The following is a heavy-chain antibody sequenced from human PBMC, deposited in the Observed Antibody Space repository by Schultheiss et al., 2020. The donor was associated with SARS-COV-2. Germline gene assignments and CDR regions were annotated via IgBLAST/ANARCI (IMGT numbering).Heavy chain of an antibody. Sequence: GGSLRLSCAASGFTFSSYAMSWVRQAPGKGLEWVSTISGSGTSTYYADSVKGRFTISRDNSKNTLYLQMGSLRAEDMAVYYCARDRGYCSSTSCYTGYYYYMDVWGKGTTVTVSS. CDR2: ISGSGTST. J-gene: IGHJ6*03. V-gene: IGHV3-23*01. CDR3: ARDRGYCSSTSCYTGYYYYMDV. D-gene: IGHD2-2*02. CDR1: GFTFSSYA.